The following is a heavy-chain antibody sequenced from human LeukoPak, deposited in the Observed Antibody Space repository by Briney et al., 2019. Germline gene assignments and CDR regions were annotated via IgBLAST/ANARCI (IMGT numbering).Heavy chain of an antibody. CDR3: ARDGSGWSVY. CDR2: ISSNGGSI. Sequence: GGSLRLSCAASGFTFSSHDMHWVRQAPGKGLEYVLGISSNGGSIYYANSVRGRFTISRDHSKNTLYLQMGSLRAEDMAVYYCARDGSGWSVYWGQVTLVTVSS. V-gene: IGHV3-64*01. CDR1: GFTFSSHD. J-gene: IGHJ4*02. D-gene: IGHD6-19*01.